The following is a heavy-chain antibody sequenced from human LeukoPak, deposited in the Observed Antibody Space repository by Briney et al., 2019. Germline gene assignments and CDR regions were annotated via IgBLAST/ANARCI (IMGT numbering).Heavy chain of an antibody. CDR1: GYSFTGYY. J-gene: IGHJ5*02. Sequence: GASVKVSCKASGYSFTGYYIHWVRQAPGQGLEWMGWINPNSGGTNYAQKFQGRVTMTRDTSISTAYMELSRLRSDDTAAYYCARGDIVVLPAGIPHNWFDPWGQGTLVTVSS. CDR2: INPNSGGT. V-gene: IGHV1-2*02. D-gene: IGHD2-2*02. CDR3: ARGDIVVLPAGIPHNWFDP.